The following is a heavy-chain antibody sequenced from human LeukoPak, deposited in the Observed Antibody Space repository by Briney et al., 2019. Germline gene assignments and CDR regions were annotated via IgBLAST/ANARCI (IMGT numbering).Heavy chain of an antibody. CDR1: GYSFTSYW. CDR3: ATQKGGEDQEVDF. J-gene: IGHJ4*02. Sequence: PGESLRISCKGSGYSFTSYWIGWVRQMPGKGLEWMGIIYPGDSETRYSPSFQGQVTISADKSTSTAYLQWSSLKASDSAMYYFATQKGGEDQEVDFWGRGTLVTVSS. V-gene: IGHV5-51*01. CDR2: IYPGDSET. D-gene: IGHD2-2*01.